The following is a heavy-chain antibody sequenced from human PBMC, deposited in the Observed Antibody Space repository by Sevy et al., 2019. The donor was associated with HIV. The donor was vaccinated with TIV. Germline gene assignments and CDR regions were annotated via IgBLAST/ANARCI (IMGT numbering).Heavy chain of an antibody. D-gene: IGHD3-22*01. CDR2: ISADGSNK. Sequence: GGSLRLSCAASGFTFSSYAMHWVRQAPGKGLEWVAVISADGSNKYYADSVKGRFTISRDNSKNTLYLQMNSLRAEDTAVYYCAAFQYYYDSSGPYWGQGTLVTVSS. CDR3: AAFQYYYDSSGPY. CDR1: GFTFSSYA. J-gene: IGHJ4*02. V-gene: IGHV3-30-3*01.